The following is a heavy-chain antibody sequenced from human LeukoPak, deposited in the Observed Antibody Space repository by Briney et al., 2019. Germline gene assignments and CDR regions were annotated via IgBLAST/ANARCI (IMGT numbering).Heavy chain of an antibody. CDR1: GFTFSSYA. Sequence: PRGSLRLSCAASGFTFSSYAMQWVRQAPGKGLEWVAVISYDGSNKYYADSVKGRFTISRDNSKNTLYLQMNSLRAEDTAVYYCARSFSGSSNYMDVWGKGTTVTVSS. V-gene: IGHV3-30*01. CDR2: ISYDGSNK. D-gene: IGHD3-10*01. J-gene: IGHJ6*03. CDR3: ARSFSGSSNYMDV.